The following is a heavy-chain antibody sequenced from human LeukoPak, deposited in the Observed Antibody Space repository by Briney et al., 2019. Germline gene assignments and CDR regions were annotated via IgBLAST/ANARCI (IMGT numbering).Heavy chain of an antibody. V-gene: IGHV1-46*01. J-gene: IGHJ5*02. CDR2: INPSGGST. Sequence: AASVKVSCKASGYTFTSYYMHWVRQAPGQGLEWMGIINPSGGSTSYAQKFQGRDTMTRDTSTSTVYMELSSLRSEDTAVYYCARAETYYDFWSGLNWFDPWGQGTLVTVSS. CDR3: ARAETYYDFWSGLNWFDP. D-gene: IGHD3-3*01. CDR1: GYTFTSYY.